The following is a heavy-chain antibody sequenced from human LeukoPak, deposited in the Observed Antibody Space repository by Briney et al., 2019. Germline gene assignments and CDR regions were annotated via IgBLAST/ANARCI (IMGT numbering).Heavy chain of an antibody. V-gene: IGHV4-34*01. D-gene: IGHD5-18*01. CDR2: INHSGST. J-gene: IGHJ4*02. CDR3: ARGYRGYSYG. Sequence: PSETLSLTCAVYGGSFSGYYWSWIRQPPGKGLEWIGEINHSGSTNYNPSLKSRVTISVDTSKNQFSLKLSSVTAADTAVYYCARGYRGYSYGWGQGTLVTVSS. CDR1: GGSFSGYY.